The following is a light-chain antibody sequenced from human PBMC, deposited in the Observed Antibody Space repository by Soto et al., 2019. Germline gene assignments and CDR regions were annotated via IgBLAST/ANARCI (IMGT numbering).Light chain of an antibody. CDR1: QSVTTTY. CDR3: QQYGSSPLT. V-gene: IGKV3-20*01. J-gene: IGKJ4*01. Sequence: EIVLTQSPGTLSLSPGERATLSCRASQSVTTTYLAWYQQKPGQAPRLLIYGASNRATGIPDRFSDSGSGTDFTLTISRLEPEDFAVYYCQQYGSSPLTFGGGTKVDIK. CDR2: GAS.